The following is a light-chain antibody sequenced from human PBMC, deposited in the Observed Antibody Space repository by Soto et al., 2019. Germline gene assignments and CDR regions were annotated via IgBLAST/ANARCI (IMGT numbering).Light chain of an antibody. CDR1: RSVFYKSNNKNH. V-gene: IGKV4-1*01. CDR2: WAS. Sequence: DIVMTQSPDSLAVSLGERATMHCKSSRSVFYKSNNKNHLAWYQXKQGQPHQXXIYWASTRESGVPERFSGSGSGTDGTLTISSLEAEDVAFYCCQQYFDVPFTFGGGTKVDIK. J-gene: IGKJ4*01. CDR3: QQYFDVPFT.